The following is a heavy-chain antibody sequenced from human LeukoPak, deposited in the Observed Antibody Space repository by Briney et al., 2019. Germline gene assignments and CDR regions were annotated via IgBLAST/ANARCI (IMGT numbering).Heavy chain of an antibody. CDR1: GYSFTNYW. CDR3: ARDDYGSGSSFHI. CDR2: IYPGDSDT. Sequence: GESLKISCKGSGYSFTNYWIGWVRQMPGKGLEWMGIIYPGDSDTRYSPSFQGQVTISADKSINTAYLQWSSLKASDTGMYYCARDDYGSGSSFHIWGQGTMVTVSP. V-gene: IGHV5-51*01. J-gene: IGHJ3*02. D-gene: IGHD3-10*01.